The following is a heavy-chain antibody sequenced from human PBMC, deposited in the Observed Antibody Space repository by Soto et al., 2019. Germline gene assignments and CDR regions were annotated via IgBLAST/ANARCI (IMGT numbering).Heavy chain of an antibody. D-gene: IGHD3-3*01. CDR3: ETGDVGVAGRIDN. J-gene: IGHJ4*02. CDR1: DASISTATFY. Sequence: SETLSLTCTVSDASISTATFYWIRQLPGEALEWIGYIYYSGSAYYNSSLRSRATLSLDTSKSEFSLTLTSLTAADTAVYYCETGDVGVAGRIDNWGQGTLVTVSS. V-gene: IGHV4-31*03. CDR2: IYYSGSA.